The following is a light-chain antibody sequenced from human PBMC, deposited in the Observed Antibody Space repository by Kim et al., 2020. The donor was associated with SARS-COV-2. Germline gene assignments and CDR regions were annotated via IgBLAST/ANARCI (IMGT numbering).Light chain of an antibody. J-gene: IGKJ4*01. CDR1: RSVDTY. V-gene: IGKV3-11*01. CDR3: QQRYDWPLT. CDR2: DAS. Sequence: PGEGVPLSCRASRSVDTYLAWYHQAPGQAPRLLLYDASNRPTGVPDKFSGSGYGTDFTLTIASLDPDDVGIYYCQQRYDWPLTFGGGTKVDIK.